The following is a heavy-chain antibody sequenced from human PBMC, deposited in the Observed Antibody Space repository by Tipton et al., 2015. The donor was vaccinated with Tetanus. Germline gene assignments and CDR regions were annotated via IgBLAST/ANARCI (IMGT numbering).Heavy chain of an antibody. CDR2: IYYSGST. J-gene: IGHJ4*02. CDR1: GGSISSYY. Sequence: TLSLTCTVSGGSISSYYWSWIRQPPGKGLEWIGYIYYSGSTNYNPSLKSRVTISVDTSKNQFSLKLSSVTAADTAVYYCARGGGYSYGTKFDYWGQGTLVTVSS. D-gene: IGHD5-18*01. V-gene: IGHV4-59*12. CDR3: ARGGGYSYGTKFDY.